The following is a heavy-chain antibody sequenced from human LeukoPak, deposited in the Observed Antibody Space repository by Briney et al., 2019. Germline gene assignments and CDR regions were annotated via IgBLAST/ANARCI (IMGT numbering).Heavy chain of an antibody. D-gene: IGHD6-13*01. CDR1: GFTFSSYA. CDR3: ARDVGSIYYFDY. Sequence: TGGSLRLSCAASGFTFSSYAMHWVRQAPGKGLEWVAVISYDGSNKYYADSVKGRFTISRDNSKNTLYLQMNSLRAEDTAVYYCARDVGSIYYFDYWGQGTLVTVSS. J-gene: IGHJ4*02. CDR2: ISYDGSNK. V-gene: IGHV3-30-3*01.